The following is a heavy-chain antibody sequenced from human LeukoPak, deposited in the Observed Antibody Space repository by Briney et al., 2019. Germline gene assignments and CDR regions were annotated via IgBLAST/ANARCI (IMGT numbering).Heavy chain of an antibody. CDR2: ISGSGGST. J-gene: IGHJ5*02. Sequence: PGGSLRLSCAASGFTFSSYAMSWVRQAPGKGLEWVSAISGSGGSTYYADSVKGRFTISRDNSKNTLYLQMNSLRAEDTAVYYCAEADIVVVVAAINWFDPWGQGTLVTVSS. D-gene: IGHD2-15*01. V-gene: IGHV3-23*01. CDR3: AEADIVVVVAAINWFDP. CDR1: GFTFSSYA.